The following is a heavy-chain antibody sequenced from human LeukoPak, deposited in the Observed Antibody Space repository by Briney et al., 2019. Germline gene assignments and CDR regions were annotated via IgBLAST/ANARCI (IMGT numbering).Heavy chain of an antibody. CDR1: GFTFNNYA. Sequence: PGGSLRLSCVGSGFTFNNYAMQWVRQAPGKGLEFLSVIDNIGDSTFYANSVRGRFSMSRDNSKNTVYLQMDSLRAEDMAVYYCARADCSRSSCYTISYWGRGTLVTVSS. CDR3: ARADCSRSSCYTISY. V-gene: IGHV3-64*01. CDR2: IDNIGDST. D-gene: IGHD2-2*02. J-gene: IGHJ4*02.